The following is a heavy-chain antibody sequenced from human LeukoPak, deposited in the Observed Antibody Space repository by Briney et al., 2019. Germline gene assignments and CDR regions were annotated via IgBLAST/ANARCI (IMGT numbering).Heavy chain of an antibody. CDR2: ISYDGSNK. V-gene: IGHV3-30*03. CDR3: ARGDGVIMNY. CDR1: GFTFSSYG. Sequence: GSLRLSCAASGFTFSSYGMHWVRQAPGKGLEWVAVISYDGSNKYYADSVKGRFTISNDNAENTLYLQMNSLRAEDTAVYYCARGDGVIMNYWGQGTLVTVSS. J-gene: IGHJ4*02. D-gene: IGHD3-10*01.